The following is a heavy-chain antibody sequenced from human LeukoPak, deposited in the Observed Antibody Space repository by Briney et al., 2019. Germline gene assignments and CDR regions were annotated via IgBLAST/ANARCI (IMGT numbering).Heavy chain of an antibody. CDR2: IIPIFGTA. V-gene: IGHV1-69*05. D-gene: IGHD3-10*01. Sequence: GSSVKVSCKASGGTFSSYAISWVRQAPGQGLEWMGGIIPIFGTANYAQKFQGRVTIATDESTSTAYTELSSLRSEDTAVYYCAREIGAEGFGFDYWGQGTLVTVSS. CDR1: GGTFSSYA. J-gene: IGHJ4*02. CDR3: AREIGAEGFGFDY.